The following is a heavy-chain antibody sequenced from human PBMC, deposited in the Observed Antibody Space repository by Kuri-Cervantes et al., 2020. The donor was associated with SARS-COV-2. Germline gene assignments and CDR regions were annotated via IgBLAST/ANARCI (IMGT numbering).Heavy chain of an antibody. J-gene: IGHJ3*02. CDR3: ARDQYRYPDFWSGYWAAFDI. CDR2: ISSSGGST. V-gene: IGHV3-64*02. CDR1: GFTFSNYA. Sequence: GESLKISCAASGFTFSNYAMHWVRQAPGKGLEYVSSISSSGGSTYYADSVKGRFAISRDNSKNTVYLQMGSLRAEDIAMYYCARDQYRYPDFWSGYWAAFDIWGQGTMVTVSS. D-gene: IGHD3-3*01.